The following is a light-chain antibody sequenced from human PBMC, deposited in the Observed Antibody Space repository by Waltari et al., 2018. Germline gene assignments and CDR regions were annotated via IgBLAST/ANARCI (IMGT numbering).Light chain of an antibody. Sequence: QSVLTQPPSVSAAPGQKVTISCSGSSSNIGHNYVSWYQQLPGTAPKLLIYDNNKRPSGIPDRFSGSKSGTSATVGITGLQTGDEADYYCGTWDSSLSAWVFGGGTKLTVL. J-gene: IGLJ3*02. V-gene: IGLV1-51*01. CDR3: GTWDSSLSAWV. CDR2: DNN. CDR1: SSNIGHNY.